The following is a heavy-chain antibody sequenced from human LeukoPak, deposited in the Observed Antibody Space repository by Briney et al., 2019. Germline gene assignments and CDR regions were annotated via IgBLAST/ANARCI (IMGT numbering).Heavy chain of an antibody. CDR3: ARSTYNWNGYFHS. CDR1: GFTFSSYS. J-gene: IGHJ4*02. V-gene: IGHV3-48*02. Sequence: EPGGSPRLSCAASGFTFSSYSMNEVRQAPGKGLEWVSYISSSSSTIYYADSVKGRFTISRDNAKNSLYLQMNSLRDEDTALFYCARSTYNWNGYFHSWGQGTLVSVSS. CDR2: ISSSSSTI. D-gene: IGHD1-1*01.